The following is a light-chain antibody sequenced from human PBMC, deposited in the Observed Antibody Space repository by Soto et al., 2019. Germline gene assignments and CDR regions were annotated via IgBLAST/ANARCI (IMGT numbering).Light chain of an antibody. CDR3: LHHANWPLT. V-gene: IGKV3-11*01. CDR2: NAF. Sequence: ETVLTQSPGTLSLSPGEGATLSCRASQSVRRFLGWIQQKPGQAPRLLIYNAFNRAPGVPARFSGSGSETDFTLTISSLEPEDSAVYYCLHHANWPLTFGGGTKVEI. J-gene: IGKJ4*01. CDR1: QSVRRF.